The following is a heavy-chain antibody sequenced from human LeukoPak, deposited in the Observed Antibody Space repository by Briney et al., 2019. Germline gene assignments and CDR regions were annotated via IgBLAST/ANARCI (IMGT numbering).Heavy chain of an antibody. CDR1: GFTFSSYA. D-gene: IGHD3-10*01. CDR2: VSAHGLDK. CDR3: ARAFTPGIRKALWVGDSL. J-gene: IGHJ4*02. V-gene: IGHV3-30*04. Sequence: GGSLRLSCAASGFTFSSYAMHWVRQAPGKGLEWLAVVSAHGLDKFYASSVRGRFTISKDTSKNTLSLQMNSLRSDDSGVYYCARAFTPGIRKALWVGDSLWDQGSLVTVSS.